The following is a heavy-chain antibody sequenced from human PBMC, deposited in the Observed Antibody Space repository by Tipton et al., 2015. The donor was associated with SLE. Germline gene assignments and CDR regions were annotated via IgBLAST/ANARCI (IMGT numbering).Heavy chain of an antibody. D-gene: IGHD4-23*01. Sequence: LRLSCAVSGGSISSGGYSWSWIRQPPGKGLEWIGYIYHSGSTYYNPSLKSRVTMSVGRSKNQFSPKLSSVTAADTAVYYCARDTDYGGNYFDYWGQGTLVTVSS. CDR2: IYHSGST. V-gene: IGHV4-30-2*01. CDR1: GGSISSGGYS. CDR3: ARDTDYGGNYFDY. J-gene: IGHJ4*02.